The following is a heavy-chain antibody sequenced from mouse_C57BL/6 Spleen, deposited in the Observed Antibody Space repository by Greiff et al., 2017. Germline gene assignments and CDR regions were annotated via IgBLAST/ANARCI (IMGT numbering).Heavy chain of an antibody. J-gene: IGHJ3*01. CDR1: GYTFTSYS. CDR2: IDPSDSYT. V-gene: IGHV1-69*01. CDR3: ARTGDGDYPFAD. Sequence: VQLQQPGAELVMPGASVKLSCKASGYTFTSYSMHWVKQSPGQGLEWIGDIDPSDSYTTYNQKFKGKSTLTVDKSSSTAYMQLSSLTSEDSAVYYCARTGDGDYPFADWGKGTLVTVSA. D-gene: IGHD2-13*01.